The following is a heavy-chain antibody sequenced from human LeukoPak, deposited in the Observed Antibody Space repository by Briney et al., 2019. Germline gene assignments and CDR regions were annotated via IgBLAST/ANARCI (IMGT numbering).Heavy chain of an antibody. D-gene: IGHD3-3*01. V-gene: IGHV3-23*01. CDR3: AKGYDFWSAKDDY. Sequence: GGSLRLSCAASGFTFSGYAMSWVRQAPGKGLEWVSLVSGSGGGTLYADSVKGRFTISRDNSKNTPYLQMNSLRAEDTAIYYCAKGYDFWSAKDDYWGQGTLVTVSS. J-gene: IGHJ4*02. CDR2: VSGSGGGT. CDR1: GFTFSGYA.